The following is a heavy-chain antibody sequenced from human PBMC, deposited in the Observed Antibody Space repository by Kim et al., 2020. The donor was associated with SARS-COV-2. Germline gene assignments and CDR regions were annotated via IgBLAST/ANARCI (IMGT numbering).Heavy chain of an antibody. J-gene: IGHJ6*02. CDR3: ARDRATVTKSRYYGMDV. V-gene: IGHV4-31*02. D-gene: IGHD4-17*01. Sequence: LKSRVTISVDTSKNQFSLKLSSVTAADTAVYYCARDRATVTKSRYYGMDVWGQGTTVTVSS.